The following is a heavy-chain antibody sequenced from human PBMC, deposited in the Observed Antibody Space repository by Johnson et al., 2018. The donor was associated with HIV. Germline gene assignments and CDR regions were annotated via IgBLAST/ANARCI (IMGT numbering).Heavy chain of an antibody. J-gene: IGHJ3*02. Sequence: VQLVESGGGLVQPGGSLRLSCAASGFTVSRNYMSWVRQAPGKGLEWVSVIYSGGSTYHADSVKGRFTISRDNSKNTVYLQMHSLRGEDTAVYYCARGYILTGYSSVFEMWGQGTMVTVSS. V-gene: IGHV3-66*01. CDR3: ARGYILTGYSSVFEM. CDR2: IYSGGST. CDR1: GFTVSRNY. D-gene: IGHD3-9*01.